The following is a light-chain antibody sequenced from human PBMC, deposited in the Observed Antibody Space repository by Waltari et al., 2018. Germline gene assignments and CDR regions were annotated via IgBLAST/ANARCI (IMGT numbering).Light chain of an antibody. J-gene: IGLJ3*02. CDR3: SSYTSSSTWV. V-gene: IGLV2-14*01. CDR2: EVS. Sequence: QSALTQPASVSGSPGQSITISCTGTSSDVGGYNYVSWYQQHPGKAPKLMIYEVSNRPPGVSNRFSGSKSRNTASLTISGLQAEDEADYYCSSYTSSSTWVFGGGTKLTVL. CDR1: SSDVGGYNY.